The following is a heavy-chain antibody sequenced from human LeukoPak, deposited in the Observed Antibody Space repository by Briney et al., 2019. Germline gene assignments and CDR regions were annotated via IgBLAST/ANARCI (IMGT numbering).Heavy chain of an antibody. Sequence: SVKVSCKASGGTFSSYGISWVRQAPGRGLEWMGGIIPIFGTANYAQKLQGRVTITTDESTSTAYMELSSLGFEDTAVYYCAIGAGPPGVLRYYFDYWGQGTLVTVSS. V-gene: IGHV1-69*05. CDR3: AIGAGPPGVLRYYFDY. CDR2: IIPIFGTA. D-gene: IGHD6-19*01. CDR1: GGTFSSYG. J-gene: IGHJ4*02.